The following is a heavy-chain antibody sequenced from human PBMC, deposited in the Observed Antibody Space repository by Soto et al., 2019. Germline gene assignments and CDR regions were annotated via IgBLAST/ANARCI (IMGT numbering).Heavy chain of an antibody. Sequence: SETLSLTCTISGGSISSDYWSWIRQPPGKGLEWIGYIHYSGSTNYNPSLKSRVTISVDTSKNQFSLRLRSVTAADTAVYYCARDKARSDAFDIWGQGTMVTVSS. CDR3: ARDKARSDAFDI. V-gene: IGHV4-59*01. CDR2: IHYSGST. J-gene: IGHJ3*02. CDR1: GGSISSDY.